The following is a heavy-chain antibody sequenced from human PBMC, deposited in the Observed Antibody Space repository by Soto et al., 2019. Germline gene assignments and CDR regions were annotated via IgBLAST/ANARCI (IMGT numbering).Heavy chain of an antibody. V-gene: IGHV5-51*01. D-gene: IGHD5-12*01. J-gene: IGHJ6*02. Sequence: PGESLKISCKGSGYSFTSYWIGWVRQMPGKGLEWMGIIYPGDSDTRYSPSFQGQVTISADKSISTAYLQWSSLKASDTAMYYCARQRGYDYDYYYGMDVWGQGTTVTVS. CDR1: GYSFTSYW. CDR2: IYPGDSDT. CDR3: ARQRGYDYDYYYGMDV.